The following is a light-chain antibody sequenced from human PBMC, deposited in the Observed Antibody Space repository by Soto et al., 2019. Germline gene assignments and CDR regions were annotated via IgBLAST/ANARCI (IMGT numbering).Light chain of an antibody. CDR3: MQDTQFPGT. Sequence: DIVMTQTPLSSPVTLGQPASISCRSSQSLVHGDGNTYLSWLQQRPGQPPRLLFYKISKRSSGVPDRFSGSGAGTDFTLKISKVEAEDVGVYYCMQDTQFPGTFGQGTRLEIK. CDR2: KIS. CDR1: QSLVHGDGNTY. V-gene: IGKV2-24*01. J-gene: IGKJ2*01.